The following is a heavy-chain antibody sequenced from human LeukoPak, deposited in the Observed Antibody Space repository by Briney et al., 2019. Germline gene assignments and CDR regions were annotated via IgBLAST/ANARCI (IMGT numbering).Heavy chain of an antibody. J-gene: IGHJ5*02. Sequence: GASVKVSCKASGYTFTGYYMHWVRQAPGQGLEWMGGIIPIFGTANYAQKFQGRVTITADESTSTAYMELSSLRSEDTAVYYCATLGVTTSWFDPWGQGTLVTVSS. V-gene: IGHV1-69*13. CDR1: GYTFTGYY. CDR2: IIPIFGTA. CDR3: ATLGVTTSWFDP. D-gene: IGHD4-17*01.